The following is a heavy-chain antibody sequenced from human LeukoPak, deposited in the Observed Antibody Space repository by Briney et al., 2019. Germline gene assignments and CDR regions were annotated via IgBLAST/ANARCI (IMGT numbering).Heavy chain of an antibody. CDR2: ISGSGGST. V-gene: IGHV3-23*01. J-gene: IGHJ6*02. Sequence: PGGSLRLSCAASGFTLTSYAMGWVRQAPGKGLEWVSGISGSGGSTYYADSVKGRFTISRDNSKNTLYLQMNSLRAEDTAVYYCAKGESGSYYYYYGMDVWGQGTTVTVSS. CDR3: AKGESGSYYYYYGMDV. CDR1: GFTLTSYA. D-gene: IGHD1-26*01.